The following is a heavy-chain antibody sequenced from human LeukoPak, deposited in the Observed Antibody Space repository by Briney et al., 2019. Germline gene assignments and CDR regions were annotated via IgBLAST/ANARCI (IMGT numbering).Heavy chain of an antibody. Sequence: PGGSLRLSCAASGFTFSSYWMSWVRQAPGKGLEWVANIKQDGSEKYYVDSVKGRFTISRDNAKNSLYLQMNSLRAEDTAVYYCARYKKSVAGTYKWNYFDYWGQGTLGTVSS. CDR2: IKQDGSEK. D-gene: IGHD6-19*01. V-gene: IGHV3-7*01. CDR3: ARYKKSVAGTYKWNYFDY. J-gene: IGHJ4*02. CDR1: GFTFSSYW.